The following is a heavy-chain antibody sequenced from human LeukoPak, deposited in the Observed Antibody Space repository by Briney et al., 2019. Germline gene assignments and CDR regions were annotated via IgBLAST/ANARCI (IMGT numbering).Heavy chain of an antibody. V-gene: IGHV3-30*02. Sequence: PGGSLRLSCIGSTFTFSDYGMHWVRQAPGKGLDWVAFIRYDGTKTYYADSAKGRFTISRDNSKNALFLEMNSLRAEDTAFFYCAKDGVLLAPGISCYMDVWGRGTTVTVSS. J-gene: IGHJ6*03. D-gene: IGHD2-8*01. CDR1: TFTFSDYG. CDR2: IRYDGTKT. CDR3: AKDGVLLAPGISCYMDV.